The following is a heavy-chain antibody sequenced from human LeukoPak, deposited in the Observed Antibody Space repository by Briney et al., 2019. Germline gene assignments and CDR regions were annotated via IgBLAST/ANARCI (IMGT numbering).Heavy chain of an antibody. CDR3: ARRVLLWFGELSPFDY. J-gene: IGHJ4*02. V-gene: IGHV4-39*01. D-gene: IGHD3-10*01. CDR1: GFTFSDYG. Sequence: PGGSLRLSCAASGFTFSDYGMTWVRQPPGKGLEWIGSIYYSGSTYYNPSLKSRVTISVDTSKNQFSLKLSSVTAADTAVYYCARRVLLWFGELSPFDYWGQGTLVTVSS. CDR2: IYYSGST.